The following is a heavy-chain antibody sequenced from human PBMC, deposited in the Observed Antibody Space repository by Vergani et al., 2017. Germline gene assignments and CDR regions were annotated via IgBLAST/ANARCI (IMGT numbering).Heavy chain of an antibody. CDR1: GGSFTGFF. J-gene: IGHJ4*02. Sequence: QVQLQQWGPGLLKPSETLSLICGVSGGSFTGFFWGWIRQPPGKGLEWIGEMHHDGRTNYNPSLKRRVTIAVDTSKNQVSLKVGSVTAADTAIYYCVRVDIFLKVADYWGQGTPVTVSS. V-gene: IGHV4-34*02. D-gene: IGHD5-12*01. CDR2: MHHDGRT. CDR3: VRVDIFLKVADY.